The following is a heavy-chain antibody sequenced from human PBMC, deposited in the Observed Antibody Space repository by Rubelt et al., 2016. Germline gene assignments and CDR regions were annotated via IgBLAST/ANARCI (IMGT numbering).Heavy chain of an antibody. V-gene: IGHV4-34*01. CDR1: GGSFSGYY. CDR3: ARGRRGSSSWLGRDYYGMDV. Sequence: QVQLQQWGAGLLKPSETLSLTCAVYGGSFSGYYWSWIRQPPGKGLEWIGEINHIGSTNYNPSLKSRVTISVDTSKNQFSLKLGSVTAADTAVYYCARGRRGSSSWLGRDYYGMDVWGQGTTVTVSS. J-gene: IGHJ6*02. CDR2: INHIGST. D-gene: IGHD6-13*01.